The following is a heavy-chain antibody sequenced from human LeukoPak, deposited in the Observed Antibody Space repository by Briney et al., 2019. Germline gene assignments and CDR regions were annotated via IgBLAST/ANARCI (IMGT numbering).Heavy chain of an antibody. Sequence: GGSLRLSCAASGFTFSRHWMHWVRQAPGKGLEWVSAISGSGGSTYYADSVKGRFTISRDNSKNTLYLQMNSLRAEDTAVYYCAKGRYSYDNDAFDIWGQGTMVTVSS. CDR1: GFTFSRHW. V-gene: IGHV3-23*01. D-gene: IGHD5-18*01. J-gene: IGHJ3*02. CDR3: AKGRYSYDNDAFDI. CDR2: ISGSGGST.